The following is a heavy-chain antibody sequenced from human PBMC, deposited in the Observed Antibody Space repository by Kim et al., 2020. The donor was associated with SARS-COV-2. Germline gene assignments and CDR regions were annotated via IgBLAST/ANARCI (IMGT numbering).Heavy chain of an antibody. D-gene: IGHD2-15*01. Sequence: ASVKVSCKASGYTFTSYYMHWVRQAPGQGLEWMGIINPSGGSTSYAQKFQGRVTMTRDTSTSTVYMELSSLRSEDTAVYYCARAAEGYCSGGSCSAEYFQHWGQGTLVTVSS. CDR2: INPSGGST. J-gene: IGHJ1*01. V-gene: IGHV1-46*01. CDR3: ARAAEGYCSGGSCSAEYFQH. CDR1: GYTFTSYY.